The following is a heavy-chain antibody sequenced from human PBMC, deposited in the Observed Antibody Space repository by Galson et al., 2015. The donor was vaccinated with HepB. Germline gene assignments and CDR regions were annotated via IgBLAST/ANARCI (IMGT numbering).Heavy chain of an antibody. J-gene: IGHJ2*01. Sequence: SLRLSCAASGFTFDDYAMHWVRQAPGKGLEWVSGISWNSGSIGYADSVKGRFTTSRDNAKNSLYLQMNSLRAEDTALYYCAKSPGVNWYFDLWGRGTLVTVSS. V-gene: IGHV3-9*01. CDR2: ISWNSGSI. CDR1: GFTFDDYA. CDR3: AKSPGVNWYFDL. D-gene: IGHD3-10*01.